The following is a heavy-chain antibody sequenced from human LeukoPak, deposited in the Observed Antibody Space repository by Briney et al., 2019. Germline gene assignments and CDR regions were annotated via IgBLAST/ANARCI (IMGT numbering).Heavy chain of an antibody. J-gene: IGHJ3*02. CDR1: GVSISSYY. Sequence: AETLSLTCTVSGVSISSYYWSWIRQPPGKGLEWIGYIYYSGSTNYYPSLKSRVTISVDTSKNQFSLKLSSVTAADTAVYYCVRDRERAFDIWGQGTMVTVSS. V-gene: IGHV4-59*01. CDR3: VRDRERAFDI. D-gene: IGHD5-24*01. CDR2: IYYSGST.